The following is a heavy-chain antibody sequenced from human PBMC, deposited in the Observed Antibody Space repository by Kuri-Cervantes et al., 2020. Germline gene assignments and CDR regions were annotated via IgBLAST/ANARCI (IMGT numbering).Heavy chain of an antibody. D-gene: IGHD6-19*01. V-gene: IGHV3-30-3*01. CDR1: GFTFSSYA. Sequence: GESLKISCAASGFTFSSYAMHWVRQAPGKGLEWVTVISYDGNNKDYTGSVKGRFTISRDNSKNTLYLQMNSLRAEDTAVYYCARDRGSGWYAYYFDYWGQGTLVTVSS. CDR3: ARDRGSGWYAYYFDY. J-gene: IGHJ4*02. CDR2: ISYDGNNK.